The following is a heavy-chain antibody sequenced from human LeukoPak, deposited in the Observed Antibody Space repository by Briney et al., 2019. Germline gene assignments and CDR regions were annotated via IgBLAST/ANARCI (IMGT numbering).Heavy chain of an antibody. CDR2: ISGSGGST. Sequence: GGSLRLSCAASGFTFSSYAMSWVRQAPGKGLEWVSLISGSGGSTYYADSVKGRFTISRDNSKNTLYLQMNSLRAEDTAVYYCARGGYYGSGRYYFDSWGQGTLVTVSS. CDR3: ARGGYYGSGRYYFDS. V-gene: IGHV3-23*01. CDR1: GFTFSSYA. J-gene: IGHJ4*02. D-gene: IGHD3-3*01.